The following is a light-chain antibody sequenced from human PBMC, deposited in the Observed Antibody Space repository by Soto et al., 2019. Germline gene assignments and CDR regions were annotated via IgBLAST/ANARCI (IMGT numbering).Light chain of an antibody. Sequence: DIVMTQSPATLSVAPGERVTFSCRASQGVSRKLAWYQHKPGQAPRLLISGASTGATGIPARFSGSGSGTEFTLTISSLQSEDCATYYCQQSYSSPPTFGQGTKVEIK. V-gene: IGKV3-15*01. J-gene: IGKJ1*01. CDR2: GAS. CDR1: QGVSRK. CDR3: QQSYSSPPT.